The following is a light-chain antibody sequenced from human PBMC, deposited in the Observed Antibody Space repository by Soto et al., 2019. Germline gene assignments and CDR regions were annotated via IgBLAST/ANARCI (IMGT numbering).Light chain of an antibody. CDR1: QSLLHLNGNNY. CDR2: LGS. V-gene: IGKV2-28*01. J-gene: IGKJ5*01. Sequence: DIVMTQSPLSLPVTPGEPASISCRSSQSLLHLNGNNYLDWYLQKPGQSPQLLIYLGSNRASGVPDRFSGSGSGTDFTLKISRVEAEDVGIYYFMQALQNPVTLGQGTRLEIK. CDR3: MQALQNPVT.